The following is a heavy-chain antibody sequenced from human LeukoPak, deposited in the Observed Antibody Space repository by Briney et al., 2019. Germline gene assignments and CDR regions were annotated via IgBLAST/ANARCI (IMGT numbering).Heavy chain of an antibody. CDR3: ARDHSSSWYGWFDP. J-gene: IGHJ5*02. CDR2: INPNSGGT. CDR1: GYTFTGYY. V-gene: IGHV1-2*06. Sequence: ASVKVSCKASGYTFTGYYIHWVRQAPGQGLEWMGRINPNSGGTNYAQKFQGRVTMTRDTSISTAYMELSRLRSDDTAVYYCARDHSSSWYGWFDPWGQGTLVTVSS. D-gene: IGHD6-13*01.